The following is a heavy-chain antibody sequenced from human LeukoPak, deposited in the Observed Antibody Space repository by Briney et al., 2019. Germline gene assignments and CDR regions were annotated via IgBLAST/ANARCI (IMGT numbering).Heavy chain of an antibody. Sequence: SETLSLTCTVSGGSISSGSYYWSWIRQPAGKGLEWIGRIYHSGSTNYNPSLKSRVTISVDMSKNQFSLKLRSVTAADTAVYYCARGARTGYYTFDHWGQGTLITVSS. J-gene: IGHJ4*02. CDR2: IYHSGST. CDR1: GGSISSGSYY. V-gene: IGHV4-61*10. D-gene: IGHD3/OR15-3a*01. CDR3: ARGARTGYYTFDH.